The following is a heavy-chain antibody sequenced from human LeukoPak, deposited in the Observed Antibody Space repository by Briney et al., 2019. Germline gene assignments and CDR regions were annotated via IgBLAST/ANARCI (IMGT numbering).Heavy chain of an antibody. CDR3: ARHPPLYSSRPDFFDY. Sequence: PSETLSLTCSVAGDTISSVGYYWGWIRQPPGKGLGWIGSIYYSGRTYYNPALKSRVAMSVDTSKNQFSLKLSSVTAADTAVYYCARHPPLYSSRPDFFDYWGQGTLVTVSS. D-gene: IGHD6-13*01. CDR1: GDTISSVGYY. J-gene: IGHJ4*02. CDR2: IYYSGRT. V-gene: IGHV4-39*01.